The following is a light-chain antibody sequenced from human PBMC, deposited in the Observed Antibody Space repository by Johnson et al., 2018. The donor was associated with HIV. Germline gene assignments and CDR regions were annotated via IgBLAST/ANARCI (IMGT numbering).Light chain of an antibody. V-gene: IGLV1-51*02. CDR3: GTWESSLSGTDV. J-gene: IGLJ1*01. CDR2: ENV. Sequence: HSVLTQPPSVSAAPGQKVTISCSGSSSNIGNNYVSWYQQLPGTAPKLLVYENVKRPSGIPDRFSGSKSGTSATLGITGLQTGDEAEYYCGTWESSLSGTDVFGTGTKVTVL. CDR1: SSNIGNNY.